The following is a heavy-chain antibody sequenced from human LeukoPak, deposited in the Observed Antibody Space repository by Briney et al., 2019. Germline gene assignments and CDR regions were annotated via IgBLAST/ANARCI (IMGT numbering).Heavy chain of an antibody. CDR2: IKQDGSEK. D-gene: IGHD3-9*01. CDR1: GFTFSSYD. Sequence: GALRLSCAASGFTFSSYDMTWVRQAPGKGLEWVANIKQDGSEKYYVDSVKGRFTISRDNAKNSLYLQMNSLRAEDTAVYYCARDILTGYYSYYYMDVWGKGTTVTVSS. J-gene: IGHJ6*03. CDR3: ARDILTGYYSYYYMDV. V-gene: IGHV3-7*01.